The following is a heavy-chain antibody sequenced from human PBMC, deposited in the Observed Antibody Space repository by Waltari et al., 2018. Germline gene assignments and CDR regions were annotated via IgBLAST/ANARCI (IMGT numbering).Heavy chain of an antibody. CDR1: GYSISSGYY. CDR2: IYHSGGT. D-gene: IGHD3-3*01. CDR3: AREAIFGVVTNYYYMDV. Sequence: QVQLQDSGPGLVKPSETLSLTCAVSGYSISSGYYWGWTRQPPGKGLEWIGSIYHSGGTYYNPSLKSRVTISVDTSKNQFSLKLSSVTAADTAVYYCAREAIFGVVTNYYYMDVWGKGTTVTVSS. J-gene: IGHJ6*03. V-gene: IGHV4-38-2*01.